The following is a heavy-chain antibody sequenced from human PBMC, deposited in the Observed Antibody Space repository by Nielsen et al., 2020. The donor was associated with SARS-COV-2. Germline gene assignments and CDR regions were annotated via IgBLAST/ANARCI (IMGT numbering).Heavy chain of an antibody. V-gene: IGHV4-38-2*02. Sequence: SETLSLTCTVSGYSISSGYYWGWIRQPPGKGLEWIGSIYHSGSTYYKPSLKSRVTISVDTSKKQFSLKLSSVTAADTAVYYCARGAYSSSWYYFDPWGQGTLVTVSS. J-gene: IGHJ5*02. CDR2: IYHSGST. CDR3: ARGAYSSSWYYFDP. D-gene: IGHD6-13*01. CDR1: GYSISSGYY.